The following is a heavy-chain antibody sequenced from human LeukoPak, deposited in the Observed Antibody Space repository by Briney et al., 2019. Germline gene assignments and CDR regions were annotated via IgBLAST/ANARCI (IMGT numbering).Heavy chain of an antibody. Sequence: GGSLRLSCAASGFTFSSYAMHWVRQAPGKGLEYVSAISSNGGSTYYANSVKGRFTISRDNSKYTLYLQMGSLRAEDMAVYYCARVSNYDSSGYMWHDAFDIWGQGTMVTVSS. CDR2: ISSNGGST. V-gene: IGHV3-64*01. D-gene: IGHD3-22*01. CDR1: GFTFSSYA. CDR3: ARVSNYDSSGYMWHDAFDI. J-gene: IGHJ3*02.